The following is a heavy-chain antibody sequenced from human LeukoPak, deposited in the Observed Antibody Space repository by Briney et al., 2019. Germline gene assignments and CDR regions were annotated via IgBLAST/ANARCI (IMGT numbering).Heavy chain of an antibody. J-gene: IGHJ4*02. V-gene: IGHV3-30*18. Sequence: GRSLRLSCAASGFTFSSYGLHWVRQGPGKGLECVAVISYDGSNKFCADSVKGRFTISRDNSKNTLYLQMNSLRAEDTAMYYCAKNTGTYDGLIDSWGQGTLVTVSS. CDR1: GFTFSSYG. D-gene: IGHD1-26*01. CDR3: AKNTGTYDGLIDS. CDR2: ISYDGSNK.